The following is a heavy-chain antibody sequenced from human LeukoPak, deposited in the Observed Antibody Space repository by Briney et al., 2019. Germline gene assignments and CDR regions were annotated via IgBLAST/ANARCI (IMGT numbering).Heavy chain of an antibody. D-gene: IGHD2-15*01. CDR1: GGSISSYY. Sequence: SETLSLTRTVSGGSISSYYWSWIRQPPGKGLEWIGYIYYSGSTNYNPSLKSRVTISLDTSKNQFSLRLSSVTAADTAVYYCPRDGAVGWFDPWGQGTLVTVSS. CDR3: PRDGAVGWFDP. V-gene: IGHV4-59*01. J-gene: IGHJ5*02. CDR2: IYYSGST.